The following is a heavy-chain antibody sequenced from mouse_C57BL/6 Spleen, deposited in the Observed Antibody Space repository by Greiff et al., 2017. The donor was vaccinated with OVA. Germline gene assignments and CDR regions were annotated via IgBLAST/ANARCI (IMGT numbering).Heavy chain of an antibody. V-gene: IGHV1-61*01. D-gene: IGHD2-4*01. CDR3: ARSDDYDFWYFDV. Sequence: VKLQQPGAELVRPGSSVKLSCKASGYTFTSYWMDWVKQRPGQGLEWIGNIYPSDSETHYNQKFKDKATLTVDKSSSTAYMQLSSLTSEDSAVYYCARSDDYDFWYFDVWGTGTTVTVSS. J-gene: IGHJ1*03. CDR2: IYPSDSET. CDR1: GYTFTSYW.